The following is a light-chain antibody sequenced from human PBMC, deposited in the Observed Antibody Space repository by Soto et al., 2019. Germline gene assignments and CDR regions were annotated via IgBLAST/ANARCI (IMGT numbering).Light chain of an antibody. Sequence: DIQMTQSPSSVSASVGDRVTITCRASQGISSWLAWYQQKPGKAPKLLISAASSVQTGVPSRFSGSRSGTDFTLTISSLQPEDFATYFCQQAHAFPITFGQGTRLEIK. CDR2: AAS. CDR1: QGISSW. CDR3: QQAHAFPIT. V-gene: IGKV1-12*01. J-gene: IGKJ5*01.